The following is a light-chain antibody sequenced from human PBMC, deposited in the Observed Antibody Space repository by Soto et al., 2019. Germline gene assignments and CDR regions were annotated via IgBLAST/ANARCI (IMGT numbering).Light chain of an antibody. CDR1: QSISSW. CDR3: QQYNSFTLT. Sequence: DIQMTQSPSTLSASVGDRVTITCRASQSISSWLTWYQQKPGKAPKLLIYKASSLESGVPSRFSGSGSGTEFTLTISSLQPDDFATYYCQQYNSFTLTFGGGTKVEIK. V-gene: IGKV1-5*03. CDR2: KAS. J-gene: IGKJ4*01.